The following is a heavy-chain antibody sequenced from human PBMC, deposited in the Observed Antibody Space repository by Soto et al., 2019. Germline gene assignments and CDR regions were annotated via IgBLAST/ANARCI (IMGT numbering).Heavy chain of an antibody. D-gene: IGHD4-17*01. V-gene: IGHV4-31*03. CDR1: GGSISSGGYY. CDR3: ARAHKPDRKPTGFDP. Sequence: PSETLSLTCTVSGGSISSGGYYWSWIRQHPGKGLEWIGYIYYSGSTYYNPSLKSRVTISVDTSKNQFSLKLSSVTAADTAVYYCARAHKPDRKPTGFDPWGQGTLVTVSS. J-gene: IGHJ5*02. CDR2: IYYSGST.